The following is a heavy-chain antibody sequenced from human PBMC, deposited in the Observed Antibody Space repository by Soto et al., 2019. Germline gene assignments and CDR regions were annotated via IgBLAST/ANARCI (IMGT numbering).Heavy chain of an antibody. Sequence: QVQLVQSGAEVKKPGASVKVSCKASGYTFTSYAMHWVRQAPGQRLEWMGWINAGNGNTKYSQKFQGRVTITRDTSASTAYMELSILRSEDTSLSHCARRPSAAAGSRFDPWGQGTLVTVSS. CDR3: ARRPSAAAGSRFDP. D-gene: IGHD6-13*01. J-gene: IGHJ5*02. CDR2: INAGNGNT. CDR1: GYTFTSYA. V-gene: IGHV1-3*01.